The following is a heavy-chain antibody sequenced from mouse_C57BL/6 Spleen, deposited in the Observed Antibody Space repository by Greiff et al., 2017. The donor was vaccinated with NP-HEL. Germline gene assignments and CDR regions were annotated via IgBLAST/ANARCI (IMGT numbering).Heavy chain of an antibody. CDR2: INPSTGGT. CDR3: ALGESYDGLRLDY. Sequence: EVKLVESGPELVKPGASVKISCKASGYSFTGYYMNWVKQSPEKSLEWIGEINPSTGGTTYKHKFKAKATLTVDKSSSTAYSQLSSLTSEDSAIYYCALGESYDGLRLDYWGQGTSVTVSS. V-gene: IGHV1-42*01. CDR1: GYSFTGYY. D-gene: IGHD2-12*01. J-gene: IGHJ4*01.